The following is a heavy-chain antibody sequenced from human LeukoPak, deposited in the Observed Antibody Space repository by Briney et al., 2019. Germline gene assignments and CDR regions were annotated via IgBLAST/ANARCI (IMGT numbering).Heavy chain of an antibody. CDR2: VSFDGTNY. D-gene: IGHD5-12*01. Sequence: PGGSLRLSCAASGFTVSSNYMSWVRQAPGKGLEWVAGVSFDGTNYYYPDSVKGRFTISRDNSKNALYLQMNSLRAEDTAVYFCAKSNSGYNYIDFWGQGALVTVSS. CDR1: GFTVSSNY. J-gene: IGHJ4*02. V-gene: IGHV3-30*18. CDR3: AKSNSGYNYIDF.